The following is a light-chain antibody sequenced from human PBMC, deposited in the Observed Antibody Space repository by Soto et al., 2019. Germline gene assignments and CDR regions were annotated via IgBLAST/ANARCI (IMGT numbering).Light chain of an antibody. V-gene: IGKV3-20*01. CDR3: QQLGGSGLT. J-gene: IGKJ4*01. Sequence: EIVLTQSPDTLSLSPGERATLSCRASQSVSSGYLAWYQQKPGQAPRLLIYGASSRATGIPDRFSGSGSGKDFNLTIRRLEPEEFGGYDCQQLGGSGLTCGGGTKGQIK. CDR2: GAS. CDR1: QSVSSGY.